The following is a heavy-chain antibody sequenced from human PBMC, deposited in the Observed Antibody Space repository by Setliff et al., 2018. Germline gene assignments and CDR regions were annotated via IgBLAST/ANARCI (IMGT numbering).Heavy chain of an antibody. CDR1: GYSFTSYW. Sequence: PGESLKISCKGSGYSFTSYWIGWVRQMPGKGLEWMGIIYPGDSDTRYSPSFQGQVTISADQTISTAYLQWSSLKASDTAMYYCGILAAAGRGGFDYWGQGTLVTVSS. V-gene: IGHV5-51*01. D-gene: IGHD6-13*01. CDR2: IYPGDSDT. CDR3: GILAAAGRGGFDY. J-gene: IGHJ4*02.